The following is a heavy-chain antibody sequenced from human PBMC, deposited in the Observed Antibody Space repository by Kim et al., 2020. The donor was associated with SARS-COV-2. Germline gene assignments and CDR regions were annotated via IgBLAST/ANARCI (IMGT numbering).Heavy chain of an antibody. CDR1: GGSFSGNF. Sequence: SETLSLTCAVSGGSFSGNFWTWIRQSPGKGLEWIGDVNPRGSTNYNPSLRSRVTISVDTSNDQLSLRLTSVTAADTAVYFCARGALSVIRGPVALALRGR. D-gene: IGHD3-10*01. V-gene: IGHV4-34*01. CDR2: VNPRGST. CDR3: ARGALSVIRGPVALAL. J-gene: IGHJ2*01.